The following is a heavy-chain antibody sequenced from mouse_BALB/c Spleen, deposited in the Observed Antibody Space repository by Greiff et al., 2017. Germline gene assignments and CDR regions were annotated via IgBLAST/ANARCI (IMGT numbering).Heavy chain of an antibody. J-gene: IGHJ3*01. CDR2: INPNNGGT. CDR3: ARSPYGNPDWFAY. V-gene: IGHV1-18*01. CDR1: GYTFTEYT. D-gene: IGHD2-10*02. Sequence: EVKLMESGPELVKPGASVKISCKTSGYTFTEYTMHWVKQSHGKSLEWIGGINPNNGGTSYNQKFKGKATLTVDKSSSTAYMELRSLTSEESAVYYCARSPYGNPDWFAYWGQGTLVTVSA.